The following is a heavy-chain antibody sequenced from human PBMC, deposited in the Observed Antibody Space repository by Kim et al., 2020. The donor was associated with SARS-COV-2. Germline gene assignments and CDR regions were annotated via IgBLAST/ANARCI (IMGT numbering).Heavy chain of an antibody. CDR1: GGSFSSYT. CDR3: ARAPDDYGDYGPYY. J-gene: IGHJ4*02. D-gene: IGHD4-17*01. V-gene: IGHV1-69*06. CDR2: IIPRFGTA. Sequence: SVKVSCKTSGGSFSSYTITWVRQAPGQGLEWMGGIIPRFGTANYAQKFQGRVTITADKSTSTAYMELSSLRSEDTAVYYCARAPDDYGDYGPYYWGQGTLVTVSS.